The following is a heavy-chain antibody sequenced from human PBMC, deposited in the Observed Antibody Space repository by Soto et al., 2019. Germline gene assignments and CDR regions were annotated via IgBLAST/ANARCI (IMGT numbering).Heavy chain of an antibody. Sequence: QPGGSLRLSCAASGFTFSSYAMSWVRQAPGKGLEWVSAISGSGGSTYYADSVKGRFTISRDNSKNTLYLQMNSLRAEDTAVYYCAKDPNSSSFPPFAFDIWGQGTMVTVSS. CDR1: GFTFSSYA. CDR3: AKDPNSSSFPPFAFDI. V-gene: IGHV3-23*01. CDR2: ISGSGGST. D-gene: IGHD6-6*01. J-gene: IGHJ3*02.